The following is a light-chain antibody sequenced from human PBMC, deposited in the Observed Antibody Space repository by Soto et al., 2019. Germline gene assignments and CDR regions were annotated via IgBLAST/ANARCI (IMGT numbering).Light chain of an antibody. Sequence: DIQMTQSPSSLSASVEDRVIITCRASQSISNHLNWYQQKPGKAPKLLIVAASSLQSGVPSRFSGSRSGPDFTLTISSLQPEDFATYYCQQSYSSPPTFGQATNVDIK. J-gene: IGKJ1*01. CDR3: QQSYSSPPT. CDR2: AAS. CDR1: QSISNH. V-gene: IGKV1-39*01.